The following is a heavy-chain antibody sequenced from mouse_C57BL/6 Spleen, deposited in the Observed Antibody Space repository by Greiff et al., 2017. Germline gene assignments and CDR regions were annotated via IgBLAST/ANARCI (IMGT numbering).Heavy chain of an antibody. V-gene: IGHV1-69*01. D-gene: IGHD4-1*01. Sequence: QVQLQQPGAELVMPGASVKLSCKASGYTFTSYWMHWVKQRPGQGLEWIGEIDPSDSYTNYNQKFKGKSTLTVDKSSSTAYMQLSSLTSEDSAVYYCARGGILGRDYAMDYWGQGTSVTVSS. CDR3: ARGGILGRDYAMDY. CDR1: GYTFTSYW. J-gene: IGHJ4*01. CDR2: IDPSDSYT.